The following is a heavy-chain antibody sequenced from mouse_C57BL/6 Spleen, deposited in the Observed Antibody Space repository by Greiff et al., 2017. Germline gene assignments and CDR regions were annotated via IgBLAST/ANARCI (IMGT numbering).Heavy chain of an antibody. D-gene: IGHD2-4*01. V-gene: IGHV1-80*01. J-gene: IGHJ3*01. CDR2: IYPADGDT. CDR1: GYAFSSYW. CDR3: ATFYYDYDVFAY. Sequence: QVQLQQSGAELVKPGASVKISCKASGYAFSSYWMHWVKQRPGKGLEWIGQIYPADGDTNYNRKFKGKATLTADKSSSTAYMQLSSLTSEDSAVYFCATFYYDYDVFAYWGQGTLVTVSA.